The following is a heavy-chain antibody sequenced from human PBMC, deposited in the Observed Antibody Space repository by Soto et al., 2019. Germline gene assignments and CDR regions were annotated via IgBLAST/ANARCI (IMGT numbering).Heavy chain of an antibody. CDR3: ARSLPWFGEFGPHYFDY. CDR1: GFTFSSYA. CDR2: ISSSGSTI. V-gene: IGHV3-11*01. Sequence: GWPLRLSCSASGFTFSSYAMSWVRQAPFKWLELVSAISSSGSTIYYADSVKGRFTISRDNAKNSLYLQMNSLRAEDTAVYYCARSLPWFGEFGPHYFDYWGQGTLVTVSS. D-gene: IGHD3-10*01. J-gene: IGHJ4*02.